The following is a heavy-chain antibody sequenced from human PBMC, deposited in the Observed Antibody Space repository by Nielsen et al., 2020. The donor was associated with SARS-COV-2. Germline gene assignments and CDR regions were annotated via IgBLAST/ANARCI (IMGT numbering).Heavy chain of an antibody. D-gene: IGHD3-16*01. J-gene: IGHJ4*02. CDR1: GFTFNMYS. Sequence: GESLKISCAASGFTFNMYSMNWVRQAPGKGLEWVAVISYDGSNKYYADSVKGRFTISRDNSKNTLYLQMNSLRAEDTAVYYCASASYWGQGTLVTVSS. CDR2: ISYDGSNK. V-gene: IGHV3-30*03. CDR3: ASASY.